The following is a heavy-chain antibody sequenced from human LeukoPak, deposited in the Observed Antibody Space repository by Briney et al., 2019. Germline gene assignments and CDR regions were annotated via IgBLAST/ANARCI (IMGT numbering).Heavy chain of an antibody. D-gene: IGHD3-9*01. CDR1: GYTLTDYY. J-gene: IGHJ3*02. CDR2: INPNSGGT. V-gene: IGHV1-2*02. Sequence: ASVKVSCKASGYTLTDYYLHWVRQAPGKGLEWMGWINPNSGGTNYAQKFQGRVTMTRDTSISTAYMELSRLRSDDTAVYYCTRESLTGPSAFDIWGQGTMVTVSS. CDR3: TRESLTGPSAFDI.